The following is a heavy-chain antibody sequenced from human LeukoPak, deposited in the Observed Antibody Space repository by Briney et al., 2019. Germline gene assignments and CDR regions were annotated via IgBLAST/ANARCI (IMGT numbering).Heavy chain of an antibody. J-gene: IGHJ4*02. CDR2: ISSTSSYI. CDR1: GFTFSSYS. CDR3: ARSTQQPETNYFDY. Sequence: PGGSLRLSCAASGFTFSSYSMTWVRQAPGKGLEWVSFISSTSSYIYYADSVKGRFTISRDNAKNSLFLQMTSLRAEDTAVYYCARSTQQPETNYFDYWGQGTLVTVSS. D-gene: IGHD6-13*01. V-gene: IGHV3-21*01.